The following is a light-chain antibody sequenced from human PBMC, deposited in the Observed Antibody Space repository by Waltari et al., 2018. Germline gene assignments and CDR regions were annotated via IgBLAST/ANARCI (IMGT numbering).Light chain of an antibody. J-gene: IGKJ2*01. CDR1: QSVLYSSNNKNY. V-gene: IGKV4-1*01. Sequence: DIVMTQSPDSLAVSLCERATINCKSSQSVLYSSNNKNYLAWYQQKPGQPPKLLIYWASTRESGVPDRFSGSGSGTDFTLTISSLQAEDVAVYYCQQYYSTPPMYTFGQGTKLEIK. CDR3: QQYYSTPPMYT. CDR2: WAS.